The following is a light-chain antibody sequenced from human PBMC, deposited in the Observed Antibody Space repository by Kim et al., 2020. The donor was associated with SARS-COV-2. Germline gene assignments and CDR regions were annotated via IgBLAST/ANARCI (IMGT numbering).Light chain of an antibody. CDR3: QAWDSSIHVV. CDR2: QDS. Sequence: SYELTQPPSVSVSPGQTASITCSGDKLGDKYACWYKQKPGQSPVLVIYQDSKRPSGIPERFSGSNSGNTATLTISGTQAMDEADYYCQAWDSSIHVVFGGGTQLTVL. CDR1: KLGDKY. J-gene: IGLJ2*01. V-gene: IGLV3-1*01.